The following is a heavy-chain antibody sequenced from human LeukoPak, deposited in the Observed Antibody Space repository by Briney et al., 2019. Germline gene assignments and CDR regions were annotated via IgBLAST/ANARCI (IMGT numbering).Heavy chain of an antibody. Sequence: SVTVSCKASGFTFTSSAMQWVRRARGQRLEWIGWIVVGSGNTNYAQKFQARVTITRDMSTSTAYMELSSLRSEDTAVYYCAADTPRPYSGSYYYYYGMDVWGQGTTVTVSS. CDR1: GFTFTSSA. CDR2: IVVGSGNT. V-gene: IGHV1-58*02. J-gene: IGHJ6*02. CDR3: AADTPRPYSGSYYYYYGMDV. D-gene: IGHD1-26*01.